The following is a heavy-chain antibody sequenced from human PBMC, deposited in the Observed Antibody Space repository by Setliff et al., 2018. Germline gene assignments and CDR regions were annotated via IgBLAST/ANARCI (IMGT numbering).Heavy chain of an antibody. CDR3: ARGRNVAARLLDS. CDR2: VYDSGTT. Sequence: SETLSLPCTVSGGSISSISYYWGWIRQPPGKGLEWIGTVYDSGTTYYNPSLKSRVTISVDTSKNQFSLKLSSVTAADTGIYYCARGRNVAARLLDSWGQGARVTVSS. CDR1: GGSISSISYY. D-gene: IGHD6-6*01. J-gene: IGHJ4*02. V-gene: IGHV4-39*07.